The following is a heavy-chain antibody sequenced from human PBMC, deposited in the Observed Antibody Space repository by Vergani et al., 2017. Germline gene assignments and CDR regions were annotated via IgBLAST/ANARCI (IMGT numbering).Heavy chain of an antibody. J-gene: IGHJ4*02. CDR1: GFTFSSYA. Sequence: EVQLLESGGGLVQPGGSLRLSCAASGFTFSSYAMSWVRQAPGKGLEWVSLISWDGGSTYYADSVKGRFTISRDNSKNSLYLQMNSLRAEDTAVYYCAKDGVVVPAASLDYWGQGTLVTVSS. CDR2: ISWDGGST. CDR3: AKDGVVVPAASLDY. V-gene: IGHV3-43D*03. D-gene: IGHD2-2*01.